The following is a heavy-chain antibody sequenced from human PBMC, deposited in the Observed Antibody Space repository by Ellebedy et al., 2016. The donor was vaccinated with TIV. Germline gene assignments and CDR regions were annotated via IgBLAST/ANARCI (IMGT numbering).Heavy chain of an antibody. CDR2: INQDETER. Sequence: GGSLRLSXAASGFTFYTYWMSWVRQTPGKGLDWVANINQDETERYYMGSVKGRFTISRDNVKTSVYLQMNSLRAEDTAVYYCVRHQAEGRGGYVEYWGQGTLVTVSS. CDR3: VRHQAEGRGGYVEY. CDR1: GFTFYTYW. V-gene: IGHV3-7*03. D-gene: IGHD3-10*01. J-gene: IGHJ4*02.